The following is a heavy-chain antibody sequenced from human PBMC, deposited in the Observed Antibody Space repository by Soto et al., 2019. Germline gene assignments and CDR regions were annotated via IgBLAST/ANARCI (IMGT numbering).Heavy chain of an antibody. CDR1: GYTFTSYA. J-gene: IGHJ4*02. Sequence: QVQLVQSGAEVKKPGASVKVSCKASGYTFTSYAMHWVRQAPGQSREWMGLINAGNGNTKYAQKFQGRVTITRDTSASTAYMELSNLTAEDTSVYYYARAQGVYSGSYRLDYWGQGTLVTVSS. D-gene: IGHD1-26*01. V-gene: IGHV1-3*01. CDR3: ARAQGVYSGSYRLDY. CDR2: INAGNGNT.